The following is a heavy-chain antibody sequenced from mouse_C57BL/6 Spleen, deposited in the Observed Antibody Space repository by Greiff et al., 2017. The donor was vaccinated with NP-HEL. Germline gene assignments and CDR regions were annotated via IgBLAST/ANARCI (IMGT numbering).Heavy chain of an antibody. CDR1: GYAFSSSW. D-gene: IGHD2-5*01. Sequence: VQLQQSGPELVKPGASVKISCKASGYAFSSSWMNWVKQRPGKGLEWIGRIYPGDGDTNYNGKFKGKATLTADKSSSTAYMQLSSLTSEDSAVYFCARSGYSNHYFDYWGQGTTLTVSS. J-gene: IGHJ2*01. CDR2: IYPGDGDT. CDR3: ARSGYSNHYFDY. V-gene: IGHV1-82*01.